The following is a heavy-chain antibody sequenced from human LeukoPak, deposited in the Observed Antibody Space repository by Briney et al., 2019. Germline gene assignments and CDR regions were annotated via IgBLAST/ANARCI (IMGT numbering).Heavy chain of an antibody. CDR2: IKSDGTVT. V-gene: IGHV3-74*01. J-gene: IGHJ4*02. CDR1: GFTFSSSW. Sequence: GGSLRLSCAASGFTFSSSWMHWVRQAPGKGLVWVSRIKSDGTVTTDADSVKGRFTISRDNSKNTLYLQMNSLRAEDTAVYYCARGGSYSSIFYFDYWGQGTLVTVSS. CDR3: ARGGSYSSIFYFDY. D-gene: IGHD6-13*01.